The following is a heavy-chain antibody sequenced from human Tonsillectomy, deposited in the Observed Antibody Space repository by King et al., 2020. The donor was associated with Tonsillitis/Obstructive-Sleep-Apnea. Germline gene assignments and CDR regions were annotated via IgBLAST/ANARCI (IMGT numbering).Heavy chain of an antibody. V-gene: IGHV3-23*04. CDR3: AKDNRRNYYDSSCYYLRNPVDY. J-gene: IGHJ4*02. D-gene: IGHD3-22*01. CDR1: GFTFSSYA. CDR2: ISGSGGST. Sequence: QLVQSGGGLVQPGGSLRLSCAASGFTFSSYAMSWVRQAPGKGLEWVSAISGSGGSTYYADSVKGRFTISRDNSKNTLYLQMNSLRAEDTAVYYCAKDNRRNYYDSSCYYLRNPVDYWGQGTLVTVSS.